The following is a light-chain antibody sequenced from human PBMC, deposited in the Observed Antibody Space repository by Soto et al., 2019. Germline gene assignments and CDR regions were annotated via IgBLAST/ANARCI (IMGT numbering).Light chain of an antibody. CDR3: QQYYSYPRT. CDR1: QGISSY. CDR2: AAS. J-gene: IGKJ1*01. Sequence: AIRMTQSPSSFSASTKDRVTITCRASQGISSYLSWYQQKPGKAPKLLIYAASTLQSGVPSRFSGSGSGTDFTLTFSCLQSEDFATYYCQQYYSYPRTFGQGTKVDIK. V-gene: IGKV1-8*01.